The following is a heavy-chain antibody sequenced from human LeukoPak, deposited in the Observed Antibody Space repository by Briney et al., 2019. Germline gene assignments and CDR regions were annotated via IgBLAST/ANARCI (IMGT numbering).Heavy chain of an antibody. Sequence: GGSLRLSCAASGSTFSTSAMAWVRQVAGRGLEWVSSTSADGRNIFYADSVRGRFTISRDNSKNTLYLQMNSLRADDTAVYFCAKETPVGGVAGLWGRGTKVTVSS. CDR1: GSTFSTSA. J-gene: IGHJ3*01. CDR2: TSADGRNI. CDR3: AKETPVGGVAGL. D-gene: IGHD3-16*01. V-gene: IGHV3-23*01.